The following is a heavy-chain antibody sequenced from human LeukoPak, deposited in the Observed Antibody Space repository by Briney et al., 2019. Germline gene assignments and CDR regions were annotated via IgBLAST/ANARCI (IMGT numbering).Heavy chain of an antibody. CDR3: VKDRGGYRGFDS. D-gene: IGHD3-16*02. CDR1: GFAFGDYM. V-gene: IGHV3-43*01. Sequence: SGGSLRLSCVASGFAFGDYMMHWVRQAPGKGLEWVSHVSWDSSDIHYVDSIKGRFTISRDNSKYSLYLQMNSLRTEDTALYYCVKDRGGYRGFDSWGQGALVTVSS. CDR2: VSWDSSDI. J-gene: IGHJ4*02.